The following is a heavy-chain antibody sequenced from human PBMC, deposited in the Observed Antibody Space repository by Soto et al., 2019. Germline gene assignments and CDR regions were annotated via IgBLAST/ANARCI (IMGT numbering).Heavy chain of an antibody. Sequence: QVQLVQSGAEVKKPGSSVKVSCKASGGTFSSYAISWVRQAPGQGLEWMGGIIPIFGTANYAQKFQGRVTSTADESTSTAYVELSSLRSEDTAVYYWARQGVGGPTAPYDYWGQGTLVTVSS. CDR1: GGTFSSYA. CDR2: IIPIFGTA. CDR3: ARQGVGGPTAPYDY. V-gene: IGHV1-69*12. D-gene: IGHD3-16*01. J-gene: IGHJ4*02.